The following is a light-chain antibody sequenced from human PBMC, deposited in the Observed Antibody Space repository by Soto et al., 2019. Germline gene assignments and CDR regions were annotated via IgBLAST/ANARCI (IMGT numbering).Light chain of an antibody. CDR2: RNN. J-gene: IGLJ2*01. V-gene: IGLV1-47*01. Sequence: VLTQPPSASGTPGQRVTISCSGSSSNIGSNYVYWYQQLPGTAPKLLIYRNNQRPSGVPDRFSGSKSGTSASLAISGLRSEDEADYYCAAWDDSLSGLVFGGGTQLTVL. CDR3: AAWDDSLSGLV. CDR1: SSNIGSNY.